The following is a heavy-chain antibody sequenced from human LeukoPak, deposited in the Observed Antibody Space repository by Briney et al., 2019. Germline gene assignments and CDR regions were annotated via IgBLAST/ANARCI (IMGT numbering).Heavy chain of an antibody. Sequence: GGSLRLSCAASGFTFSSYAMHWVRQAPGEGLEWVAVISYDGSNKYYADSVKGRFTLSRDNAKNSLYLQMNSLRAEDTAVYYCARVGRLQYGDYVAFDYWGQGALVTVSS. J-gene: IGHJ4*02. D-gene: IGHD4-17*01. CDR1: GFTFSSYA. CDR2: ISYDGSNK. CDR3: ARVGRLQYGDYVAFDY. V-gene: IGHV3-30-3*01.